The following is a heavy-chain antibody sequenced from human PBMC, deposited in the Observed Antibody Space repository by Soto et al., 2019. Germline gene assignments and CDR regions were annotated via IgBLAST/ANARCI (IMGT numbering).Heavy chain of an antibody. CDR2: VYNSGST. Sequence: SETLSLTCTVSGGSISSNYWTWIRQPPGEGLEWIGYVYNSGSTNYNPSLKSRVTISEDTSKSQFSLKVNSMTAADTAVYYCARYRREAVAGYTLDNWGQGILVTVSS. J-gene: IGHJ4*02. V-gene: IGHV4-59*01. CDR1: GGSISSNY. D-gene: IGHD6-13*01. CDR3: ARYRREAVAGYTLDN.